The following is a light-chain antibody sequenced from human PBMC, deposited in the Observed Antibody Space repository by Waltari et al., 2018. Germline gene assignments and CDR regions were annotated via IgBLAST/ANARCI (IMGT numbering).Light chain of an antibody. V-gene: IGLV2-11*02. J-gene: IGLJ1*01. CDR1: TGGVAAYDS. CDR3: CSYAGSYTYV. Sequence: QSALTQPRSVSGSPGQSVTVSCSGTTGGVAAYDSVSWYQQYPGKAPKVVIYDVTKRPSGIPDRFSGSKSGNTASLTISGLQADDEADYYCCSYAGSYTYVFGSGTKVTVL. CDR2: DVT.